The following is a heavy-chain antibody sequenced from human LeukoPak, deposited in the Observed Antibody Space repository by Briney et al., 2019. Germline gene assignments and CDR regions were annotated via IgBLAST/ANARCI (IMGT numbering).Heavy chain of an antibody. CDR2: TSGSGGST. CDR3: AKGGNSGRTHYYYYMDV. V-gene: IGHV3-23*01. CDR1: GFTFSSYG. D-gene: IGHD6-19*01. Sequence: GGSLRLSCAASGFTFSSYGMSWVRQAPGEGLEWVSSTSGSGGSTYYADSVKGRITISRDSSKNTVYLQMNGLRAEDTAVYYCAKGGNSGRTHYYYYMDVWGKGTTVTVSS. J-gene: IGHJ6*03.